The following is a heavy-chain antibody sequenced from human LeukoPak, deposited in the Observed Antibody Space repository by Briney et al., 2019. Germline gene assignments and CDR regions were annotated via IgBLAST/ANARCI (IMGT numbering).Heavy chain of an antibody. V-gene: IGHV1-8*01. D-gene: IGHD3-9*01. CDR2: MNPNTGDT. Sequence: ASVKVSCKASGYSFTSYDINWVRQATGQGLEWMGYMNPNTGDTDVTQKFQGRVTMTRDPSINTAYMELTSLRSEDTAVYFCTRGGEILTHYKHIDYWGQGTLVTVSS. CDR3: TRGGEILTHYKHIDY. CDR1: GYSFTSYD. J-gene: IGHJ4*02.